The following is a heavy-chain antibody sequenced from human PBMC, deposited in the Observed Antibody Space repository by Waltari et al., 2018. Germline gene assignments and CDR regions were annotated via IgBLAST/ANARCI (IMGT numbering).Heavy chain of an antibody. CDR2: IRYDGCYR. J-gene: IGHJ3*02. CDR3: ARTDSSAQPSSFDS. CDR1: GVTCRCNG. V-gene: IGHV3-33*01. Sequence: VQLLESGGALVQPEKSVRLSCATSGVTCRCNGMHGDRQAPGKVSEWVTVIRYDGCYRNDALALKGRFHVSRDNPKNTLYLQLNILGADDTAVYYCARTDSSAQPSSFDSWGQGTRVTVSS. D-gene: IGHD3-22*01.